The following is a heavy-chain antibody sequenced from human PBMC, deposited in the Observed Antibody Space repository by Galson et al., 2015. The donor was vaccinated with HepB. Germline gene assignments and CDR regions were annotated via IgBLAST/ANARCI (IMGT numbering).Heavy chain of an antibody. D-gene: IGHD1-1*01. J-gene: IGHJ4*02. Sequence: SLRLSCAASGFTFSTNVMHWVRQAPGKGLEWVSFISHDGTNKLYVDSVKGRFTVSRDNYKNTVFLRMNSLRTEDTAVYYCAKDRTDTWSIDYWGQGTLVTVSS. CDR1: GFTFSTNV. CDR2: ISHDGTNK. V-gene: IGHV3-30*18. CDR3: AKDRTDTWSIDY.